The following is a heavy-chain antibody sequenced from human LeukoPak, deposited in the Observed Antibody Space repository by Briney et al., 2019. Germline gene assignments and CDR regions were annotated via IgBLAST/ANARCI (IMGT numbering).Heavy chain of an antibody. CDR1: GGSISNFY. V-gene: IGHV4-4*07. D-gene: IGHD2-15*01. CDR3: ARASYCSVTFCHNLAWFGP. Sequence: SETLSLTCTVSGGSISNFYWSWIRQSAGGGLERMGRIFSTGSTNYNPSLKSRVTMLVDTSKNQFSLKLTSVTAADTAVYYCARASYCSVTFCHNLAWFGPWGQGTPVTVSS. CDR2: IFSTGST. J-gene: IGHJ5*02.